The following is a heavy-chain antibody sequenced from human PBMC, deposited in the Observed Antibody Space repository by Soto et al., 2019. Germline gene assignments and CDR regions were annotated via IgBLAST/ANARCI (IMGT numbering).Heavy chain of an antibody. CDR3: ARDEGIVGGIYDY. D-gene: IGHD1-26*01. CDR1: GFTFSSYS. J-gene: IGHJ4*02. CDR2: ISSSSSYI. Sequence: PGGSLRLSCAASGFTFSSYSMNWVRQAPGKGLEWVSSISSSSSYIYYADSVKGRFTISRDNAKNSLYLQMNSLRAEDTAVYYCARDEGIVGGIYDYWGQGTLVTVSS. V-gene: IGHV3-21*01.